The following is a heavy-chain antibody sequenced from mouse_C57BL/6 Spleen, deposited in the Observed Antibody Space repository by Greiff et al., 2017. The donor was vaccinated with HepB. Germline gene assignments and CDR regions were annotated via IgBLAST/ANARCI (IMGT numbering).Heavy chain of an antibody. CDR1: GYTFTSYW. J-gene: IGHJ1*03. V-gene: IGHV1-5*01. CDR3: TRSKGRDYYGSSYGYFDV. Sequence: VQLQQSGPVLARPGASVKMSCKTSGYTFTSYWMHWVKQRPGQGLEWIGAIYPGNSDTSYNQKFKGKAKLTAVTSASTAYMELSSLTNEDSAVYYCTRSKGRDYYGSSYGYFDVWGTGTTVTVSS. D-gene: IGHD1-1*01. CDR2: IYPGNSDT.